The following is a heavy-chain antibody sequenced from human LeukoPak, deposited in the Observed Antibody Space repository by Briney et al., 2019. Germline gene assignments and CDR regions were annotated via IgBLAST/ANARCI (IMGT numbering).Heavy chain of an antibody. J-gene: IGHJ4*02. Sequence: PRGSLRLSCAASGFTFSTYWMHWVRQAPGKGLVWVSRINTDGSSTSYADSVKGRFTISRDNAMSTLYLQMNSLRAEDTAVYYCARPYSYYDFWDWGQGALVTVSS. CDR2: INTDGSST. D-gene: IGHD3-3*01. CDR3: ARPYSYYDFWD. CDR1: GFTFSTYW. V-gene: IGHV3-74*01.